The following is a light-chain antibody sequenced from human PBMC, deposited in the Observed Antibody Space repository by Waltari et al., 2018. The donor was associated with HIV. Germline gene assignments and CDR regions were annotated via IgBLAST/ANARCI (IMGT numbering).Light chain of an antibody. Sequence: IVLTQSPGTLSLYPGERATISCRASQSVSSDLAWYHQRPGQAPRLLIYGASNRATGIPDRFSGSGSGTDFTLTISVLRPEDFATYYGQQSYTNPYTFGQGTKLDIK. CDR2: GAS. CDR3: QQSYTNPYT. CDR1: QSVSSD. V-gene: IGKV3-11*01. J-gene: IGKJ2*01.